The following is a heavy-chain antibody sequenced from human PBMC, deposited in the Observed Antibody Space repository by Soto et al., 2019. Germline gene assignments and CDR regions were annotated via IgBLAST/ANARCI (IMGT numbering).Heavy chain of an antibody. D-gene: IGHD1-26*01. CDR3: TPPIRGTSTSETYYYGMDV. V-gene: IGHV3-15*07. J-gene: IGHJ6*02. Sequence: GGSLRLSCAASGFTFSQAWMNWVRQAPGKGLEWVGRIRAKSAGGTTDYATPVKGRFTISRDDSRNMLYLQMNSLKIEDTAVYYCTPPIRGTSTSETYYYGMDVWGQGTTVTVSS. CDR2: IRAKSAGGTT. CDR1: GFTFSQAW.